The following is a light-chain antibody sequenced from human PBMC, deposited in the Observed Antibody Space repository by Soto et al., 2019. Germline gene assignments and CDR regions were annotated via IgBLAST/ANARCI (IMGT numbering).Light chain of an antibody. V-gene: IGLV1-40*01. CDR1: SSNIGAGFD. J-gene: IGLJ1*01. CDR2: ANS. Sequence: QSVLTQPPSMSGAPGQRITISCTGSSSNIGAGFDVHWYQQLPGAAPKLLLFANSNRPSGVPDRFSGSKSDTSASLAITGLQAEDEADYWCQSYDSSLSAHVFGSGTKLTVL. CDR3: QSYDSSLSAHV.